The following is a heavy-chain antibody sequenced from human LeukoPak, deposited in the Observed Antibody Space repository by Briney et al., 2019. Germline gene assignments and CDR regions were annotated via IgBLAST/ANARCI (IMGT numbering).Heavy chain of an antibody. CDR3: ARSRRINSSGLGWFDP. CDR1: GYTFTSYG. CDR2: INPNSGGT. D-gene: IGHD3-22*01. Sequence: ASVKVSCKASGYTFTSYGINWVRQAPGQGLEWMGWINPNSGGTNYAQKFQGRVTMTRDTSISTAYMELSRLRSDDTAVYYCARSRRINSSGLGWFDPWGQGTLVTVSS. J-gene: IGHJ5*02. V-gene: IGHV1-2*02.